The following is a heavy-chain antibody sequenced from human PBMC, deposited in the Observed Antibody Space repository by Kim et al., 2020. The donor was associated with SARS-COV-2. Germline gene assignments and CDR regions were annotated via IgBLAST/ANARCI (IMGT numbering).Heavy chain of an antibody. CDR1: GFTFGDYA. CDR2: IRSKAYGGTT. CDR3: TRDMYDSSGYSLDDAFDI. J-gene: IGHJ3*02. D-gene: IGHD3-22*01. V-gene: IGHV3-49*03. Sequence: GGSLRLSCTASGFTFGDYAMSWFRQAPGKGLEWVGFIRSKAYGGTTEYAASVKGRFTISRDDSKSIAYLQMNSLKTEDTAVYYCTRDMYDSSGYSLDDAFDIWGQGTMVTVSS.